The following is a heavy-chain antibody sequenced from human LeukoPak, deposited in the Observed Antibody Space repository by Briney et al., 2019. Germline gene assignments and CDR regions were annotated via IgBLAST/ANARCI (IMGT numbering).Heavy chain of an antibody. CDR3: AKIIFDCSSTSCYDGGYNWFDP. J-gene: IGHJ5*02. CDR1: GDSVSSNSAA. Sequence: PSQTLSLTCAISGDSVSSNSAAWNWIRQSPSRGLEWLGRTYYRSKWYNDYAVSVKSRITINPDTSKNQFSLQLNSVTPEDTAVYYCAKIIFDCSSTSCYDGGYNWFDPWGQGTLVTVSS. V-gene: IGHV6-1*01. D-gene: IGHD2-2*01. CDR2: TYYRSKWYN.